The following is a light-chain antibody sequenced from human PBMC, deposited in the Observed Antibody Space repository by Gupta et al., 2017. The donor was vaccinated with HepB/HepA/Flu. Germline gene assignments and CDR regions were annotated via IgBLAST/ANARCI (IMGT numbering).Light chain of an antibody. V-gene: IGKV4-1*01. CDR3: QQYDSSPFT. CDR1: QSILKSSSNKNY. CDR2: WAS. J-gene: IGKJ3*01. Sequence: DIVMTQSPDSLAVSLGERATINCKSSQSILKSSSNKNYLTWYQQKPGQPPKLLIYWASTRESGVPDRFSGSGSGTDFTLTISSLQAEDVAVYYCQQYDSSPFTFGPGTKVEIK.